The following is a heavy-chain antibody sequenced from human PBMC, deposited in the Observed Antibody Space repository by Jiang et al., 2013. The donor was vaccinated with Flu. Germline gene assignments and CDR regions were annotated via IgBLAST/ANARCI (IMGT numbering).Heavy chain of an antibody. CDR1: GGTFSSYA. CDR2: IIPILGIA. CDR3: ASIAVAGDAFDI. J-gene: IGHJ3*02. V-gene: IGHV1-69*04. D-gene: IGHD6-19*01. Sequence: GAEVKKPGSSVKVSCKASGGTFSSYAISWVRQAPGQGLEWMGRIIPILGIANYAQKFQGRVTITADKSTSTAYMELSSLRSEDTAVYYCASIAVAGDAFDIWGQGTMVTVSS.